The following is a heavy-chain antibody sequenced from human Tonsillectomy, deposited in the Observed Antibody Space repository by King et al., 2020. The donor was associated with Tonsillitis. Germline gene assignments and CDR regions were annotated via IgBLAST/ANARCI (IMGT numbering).Heavy chain of an antibody. D-gene: IGHD1-7*01. V-gene: IGHV3-9*01. Sequence: VQLVESGGGLVQPGRSLRLSCAASGFTFDDYAMHWGRQPPGKGLEWGLGISCNSGSIGYAESMKGRFTISRDNAKNSLYLQMNSLRAEDTALYYCAKSTGTTSRGSFDYWGQGTLVTVSS. CDR2: ISCNSGSI. CDR3: AKSTGTTSRGSFDY. J-gene: IGHJ4*02. CDR1: GFTFDDYA.